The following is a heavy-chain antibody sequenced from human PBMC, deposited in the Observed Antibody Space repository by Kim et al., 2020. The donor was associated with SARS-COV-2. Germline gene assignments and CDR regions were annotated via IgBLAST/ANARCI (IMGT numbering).Heavy chain of an antibody. V-gene: IGHV3-48*03. CDR2: ISSSGSTI. J-gene: IGHJ6*02. CDR1: GFTFSSYE. CDR3: ARVGYYDFWSGYSFLTDGMDV. Sequence: GGSLRLSCAASGFTFSSYEMNWVRQAPGKGLEWVSYISSSGSTIYYADSVKGRFTISRDNAKNSLYLQMNSLRAEDTAVYYCARVGYYDFWSGYSFLTDGMDVWGQGTTVTVSS. D-gene: IGHD3-3*01.